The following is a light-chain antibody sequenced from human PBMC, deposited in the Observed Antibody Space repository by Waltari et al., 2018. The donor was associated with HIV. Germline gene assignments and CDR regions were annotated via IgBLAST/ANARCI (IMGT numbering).Light chain of an antibody. Sequence: EIVLTQSPVTLSLSPGERATLSCRASQSVSSNYLAWYQQKPGQSPRLLIYDASNRATGIPGRFIGSGAGTDFTLTVSRLEPEDFVVYYCHQYGNSPYTFGQGTKLEIK. CDR2: DAS. J-gene: IGKJ2*01. CDR1: QSVSSNY. CDR3: HQYGNSPYT. V-gene: IGKV3-20*01.